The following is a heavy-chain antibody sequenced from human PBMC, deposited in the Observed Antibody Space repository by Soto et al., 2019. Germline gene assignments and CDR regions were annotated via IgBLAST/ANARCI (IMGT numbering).Heavy chain of an antibody. CDR3: AKDATAVNGVWDPFDM. Sequence: GGSLSLSCAASGFTFSAYAMSWVRQAPGKGLQWVSGVGGSDTDKHYADSVRGRFTVSRDNSKNTLYLQMNSLRADDTAVYYCAKDATAVNGVWDPFDMWGQGTEVTVS. J-gene: IGHJ3*02. D-gene: IGHD2-8*01. CDR1: GFTFSAYA. V-gene: IGHV3-23*01. CDR2: VGGSDTDK.